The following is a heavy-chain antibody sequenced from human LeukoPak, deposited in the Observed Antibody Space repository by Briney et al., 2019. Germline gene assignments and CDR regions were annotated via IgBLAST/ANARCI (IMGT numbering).Heavy chain of an antibody. CDR2: IYHSGST. Sequence: SETLSLTCAVSGYSISSGYYWGWIRQPPGKGLEWIGSIYHSGSTYYNPSLKSRVTISVDTSKNQFSLKLSSVTAADTAVYYCARADYGDFGYWGQGTLVTVSS. CDR3: ARADYGDFGY. V-gene: IGHV4-38-2*01. J-gene: IGHJ4*02. CDR1: GYSISSGYY. D-gene: IGHD4-17*01.